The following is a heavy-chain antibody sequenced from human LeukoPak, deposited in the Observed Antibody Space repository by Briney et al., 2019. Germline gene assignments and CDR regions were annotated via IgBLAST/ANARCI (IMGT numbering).Heavy chain of an antibody. CDR3: ARVTMVRGVIIPFDY. J-gene: IGHJ4*02. D-gene: IGHD3-10*01. CDR2: INGSGGST. CDR1: GFTFSSYA. V-gene: IGHV3-23*01. Sequence: GGSLRLSCAASGFTFSSYAMSWVRQAPGKGLEWVSDINGSGGSTYYADSVKGRFTISRDNAKNSLYLQMNSLRAEDTAVYYCARVTMVRGVIIPFDYWGQGTLVTVSS.